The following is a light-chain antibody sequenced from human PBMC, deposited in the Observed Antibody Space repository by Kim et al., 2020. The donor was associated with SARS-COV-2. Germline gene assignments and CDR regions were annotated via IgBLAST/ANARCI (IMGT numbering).Light chain of an antibody. J-gene: IGKJ1*01. CDR1: QTVTNNY. CDR3: QQHGETPRT. Sequence: SPGERATLSCRASQTVTNNYLAWYQQKPGQAPRLLIYGASNRATGIPDRFSGSGSGTDFTLTISRLEPEDFAVYYCQQHGETPRTFGQGTKVDIK. CDR2: GAS. V-gene: IGKV3-20*01.